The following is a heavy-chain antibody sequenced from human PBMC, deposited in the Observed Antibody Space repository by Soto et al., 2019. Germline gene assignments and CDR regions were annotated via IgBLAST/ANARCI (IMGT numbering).Heavy chain of an antibody. CDR3: AREYGSSWY. CDR1: GFTFCSYV. CDR2: ISSSGSTI. J-gene: IGHJ4*02. Sequence: GGAQRLSCAASGFTFCSYVMHWVRQAPGQGVAWASYISSSGSTIYYADSVKGRFTISRDNAKHSRYLQRNSLRAEDTAVYDCAREYGSSWYWGQGTLVTVSS. D-gene: IGHD6-13*01. V-gene: IGHV3-48*03.